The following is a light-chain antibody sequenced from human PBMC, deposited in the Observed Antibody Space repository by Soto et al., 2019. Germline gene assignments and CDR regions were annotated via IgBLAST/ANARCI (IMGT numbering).Light chain of an antibody. V-gene: IGKV3-11*01. CDR3: QQRNKWPPVT. CDR1: QSVSSY. CDR2: DAS. Sequence: EIVLTQSPATLSLSPGERATLSCRASQSVSSYLDWYQQKPGQAPRLLIYDASNRATGIPARFSGSGSGTDFTLTISSLEPEDVAVYYCQQRNKWPPVTFGGGTKVDIK. J-gene: IGKJ4*01.